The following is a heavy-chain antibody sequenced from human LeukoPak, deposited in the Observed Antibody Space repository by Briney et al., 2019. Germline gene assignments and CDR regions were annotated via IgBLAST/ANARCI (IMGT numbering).Heavy chain of an antibody. V-gene: IGHV4-39*01. CDR2: IYYSGST. CDR3: ARVLLNYYYYYMDV. J-gene: IGHJ6*03. CDR1: GGSISSSSYY. D-gene: IGHD3-3*01. Sequence: PSETLSLTCTVSGGSISSSSYYWGGIRQPPGKGLEWIVSIYYSGSTYYNPSLKSRVTISVDTSKTQFSLKLSSVTAADTAVYYCARVLLNYYYYYMDVWGKGTTVTVSS.